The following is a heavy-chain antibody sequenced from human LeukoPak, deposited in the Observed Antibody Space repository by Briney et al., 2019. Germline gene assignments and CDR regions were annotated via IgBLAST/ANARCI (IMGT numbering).Heavy chain of an antibody. J-gene: IGHJ6*03. V-gene: IGHV1-2*02. D-gene: IGHD3-10*01. CDR3: GGANNDSFMVLYYYYYYIDV. CDR2: INPNSGDT. CDR1: GYTFTDYY. Sequence: ASVKVSCKTSGYTFTDYYVHWVRQAPGQGLEWMGWINPNSGDTNYAQKFQGRVTLTRDTSISTAYMEVSRLRPDDTAVYYCGGANNDSFMVLYYYYYYIDVWGKGTTVTVSS.